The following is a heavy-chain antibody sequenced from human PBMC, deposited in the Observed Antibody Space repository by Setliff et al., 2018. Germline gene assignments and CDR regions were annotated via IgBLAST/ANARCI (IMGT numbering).Heavy chain of an antibody. CDR2: LYSSGTT. D-gene: IGHD6-19*01. CDR3: ARAISGWYSAHYYYMDV. Sequence: SETLSLTCTVAGGSISGHYWSWIRQPAGSGLEWIGRLYSSGTTIYNPSLNSRVTMSVDTSRNQFSLKLNSVTAADTAVYYCARAISGWYSAHYYYMDVWGKGTTVTVSS. V-gene: IGHV4-4*07. CDR1: GGSISGHY. J-gene: IGHJ6*03.